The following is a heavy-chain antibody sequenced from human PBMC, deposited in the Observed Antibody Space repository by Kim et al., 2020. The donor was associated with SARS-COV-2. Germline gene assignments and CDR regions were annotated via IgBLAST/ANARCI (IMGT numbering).Heavy chain of an antibody. D-gene: IGHD2-2*02. CDR2: DT. Sequence: DTRYSPSFQGQVTISADKSISTAYLQWSSLKASDTAMYYCARLLYDAFDIWGQGTMVTVSS. CDR3: ARLLYDAFDI. J-gene: IGHJ3*02. V-gene: IGHV5-51*01.